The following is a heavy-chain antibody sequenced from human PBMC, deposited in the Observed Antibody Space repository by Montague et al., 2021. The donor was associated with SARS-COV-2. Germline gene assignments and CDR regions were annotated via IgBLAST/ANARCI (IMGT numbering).Heavy chain of an antibody. CDR2: IYYSGST. V-gene: IGHV4-39*01. D-gene: IGHD1-7*01. J-gene: IGHJ5*02. Sequence: SETLSLTCTVSGGSVGSSHYYWVWIRQPPGKGLEWIGTIYYSGSTYYNPSPRSRVTIDVDASTNQFSLKLHSVTAADTAVYFCARGLYNWNYEHWFDTWGQGTLVTVSS. CDR1: GGSVGSSHYY. CDR3: ARGLYNWNYEHWFDT.